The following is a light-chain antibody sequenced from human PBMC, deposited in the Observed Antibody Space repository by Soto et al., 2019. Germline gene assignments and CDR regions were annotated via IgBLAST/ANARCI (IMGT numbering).Light chain of an antibody. Sequence: EIVLTQSPGXXSLSPGERATXXXRASQSVSSSYLAWYQQKPGQAPRLLIHGVSTRATGIPDRFSGSGSGTDFTLTISRLEPEDFAVYYCQQYVTSPYIFGQGTKLEIK. CDR3: QQYVTSPYI. CDR2: GVS. V-gene: IGKV3-20*01. CDR1: QSVSSSY. J-gene: IGKJ2*01.